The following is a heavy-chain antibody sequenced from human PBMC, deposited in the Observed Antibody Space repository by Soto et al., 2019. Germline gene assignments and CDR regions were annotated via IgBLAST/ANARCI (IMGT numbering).Heavy chain of an antibody. V-gene: IGHV3-9*01. CDR2: ITWNSGRF. CDR1: GFTFDDYA. J-gene: IGHJ4*02. D-gene: IGHD3-3*01. Sequence: EVKLIESGGGRVQPGNSLRLSCSVAGFTFDDYAMHWVRQVPGRGLEWVSGITWNSGRFAYAHSVQGRFTISGDSAKHSLYLQLNNRSLEDPPLYSCVEDRAQLAVLRAYDFWGPGTLVTVS. CDR3: VEDRAQLAVLRAYDF.